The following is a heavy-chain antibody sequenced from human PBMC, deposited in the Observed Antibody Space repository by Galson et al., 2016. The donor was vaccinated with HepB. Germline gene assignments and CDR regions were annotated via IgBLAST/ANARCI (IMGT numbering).Heavy chain of an antibody. CDR1: GGTFSSYA. Sequence: SVKVSCKASGGTFSSYAISWVRQAPGQGLEWMGGIIPIFGTANYAQKFQGRVTITADESTSTAYMELSSLRSEETAGYYCARSRPYSSSWYGEGFDYWGQGTLVTVSS. V-gene: IGHV1-69*13. J-gene: IGHJ4*02. D-gene: IGHD6-13*01. CDR2: IIPIFGTA. CDR3: ARSRPYSSSWYGEGFDY.